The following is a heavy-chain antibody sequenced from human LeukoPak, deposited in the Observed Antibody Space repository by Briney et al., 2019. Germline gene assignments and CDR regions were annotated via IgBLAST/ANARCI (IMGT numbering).Heavy chain of an antibody. V-gene: IGHV1-8*01. Sequence: ASVKVSCKASGYTSTSYDINWVRQATGQGLEWMGWMNPNSGNTGYAQKFQGRVTMTRNTSISTAYMELSSLRSEDTAVYYCARPRYCSGGSCYKGYYYYMDVWGKGTTVTVSS. CDR2: MNPNSGNT. J-gene: IGHJ6*03. CDR1: GYTSTSYD. CDR3: ARPRYCSGGSCYKGYYYYMDV. D-gene: IGHD2-15*01.